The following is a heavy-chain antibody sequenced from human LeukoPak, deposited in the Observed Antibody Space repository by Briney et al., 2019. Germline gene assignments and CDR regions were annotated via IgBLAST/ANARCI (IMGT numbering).Heavy chain of an antibody. D-gene: IGHD1-26*01. CDR2: ISWSGGAT. V-gene: IGHV3-23*01. J-gene: IGHJ4*02. CDR3: AGDLYSGSDY. CDR1: GFTFYA. Sequence: GGSLRLSCAASGFTFYAMSWVRQAPGKGLEWVSGISWSGGATYYADSVKGRFTISRDNSKNTLYLQMNSLRVEDTAVYYCAGDLYSGSDYWGQGTLVTVSS.